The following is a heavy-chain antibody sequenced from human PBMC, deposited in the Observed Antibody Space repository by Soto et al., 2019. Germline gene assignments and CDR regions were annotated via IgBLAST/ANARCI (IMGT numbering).Heavy chain of an antibody. Sequence: QVQLVQSGAEVKKPGSSVKVSCKASGGTFSSYAISWVRQAPGQGLEWMGGIIPIFGTANYAQKIQGRVTLIPHAPTRTAYMELSSLRSEDTAVHYGARDLPYHTYRKDVWGQGTTVTVSS. V-gene: IGHV1-69*05. CDR1: GGTFSSYA. CDR2: IIPIFGTA. J-gene: IGHJ6*02. CDR3: ARDLPYHTYRKDV.